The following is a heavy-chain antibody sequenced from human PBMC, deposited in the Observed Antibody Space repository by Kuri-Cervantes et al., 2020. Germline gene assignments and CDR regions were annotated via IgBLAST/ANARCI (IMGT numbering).Heavy chain of an antibody. V-gene: IGHV1-46*01. J-gene: IGHJ4*02. D-gene: IGHD1-26*01. Sequence: ASVKVSCKASGYTFTSYYMHWVRQAPGQGLEWMGIINPSGGSTSYAQKFQGRVTMTEDTSTDTAYMELSRLRSDDTAVYYCARDPGGATHFDYWGQGTLVTVSS. CDR3: ARDPGGATHFDY. CDR2: INPSGGST. CDR1: GYTFTSYY.